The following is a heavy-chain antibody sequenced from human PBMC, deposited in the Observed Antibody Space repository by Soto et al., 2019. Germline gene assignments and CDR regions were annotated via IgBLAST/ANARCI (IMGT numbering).Heavy chain of an antibody. CDR3: AHSRGTYDFPDYFDY. J-gene: IGHJ4*02. CDR1: GFSITTSGVG. D-gene: IGHD3-3*01. Sequence: SGPTLVNPTQTLTLTCSFSGFSITTSGVGVGWIRQPPGKALEWLALIYWDDEKRYSPSLKSRLTITKDTSKNQVVLKMTNMDPVDTATYYCAHSRGTYDFPDYFDYWGQGILVTVSS. CDR2: IYWDDEK. V-gene: IGHV2-5*02.